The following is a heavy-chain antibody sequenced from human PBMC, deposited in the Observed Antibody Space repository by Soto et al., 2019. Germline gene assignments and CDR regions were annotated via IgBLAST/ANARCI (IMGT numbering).Heavy chain of an antibody. J-gene: IGHJ6*02. Sequence: SETLSLTCTVSGGSISSGGYYWSWIRQHPGKGLEWIGYIYYSGSTYYNPSLKSRVTISVDTSKNQFSLKLSSVTAADTAVYYCARGTIVVVPASYSYYYYGMDVWGQGTTVTVSS. CDR2: IYYSGST. D-gene: IGHD2-2*01. CDR1: GGSISSGGYY. V-gene: IGHV4-31*03. CDR3: ARGTIVVVPASYSYYYYGMDV.